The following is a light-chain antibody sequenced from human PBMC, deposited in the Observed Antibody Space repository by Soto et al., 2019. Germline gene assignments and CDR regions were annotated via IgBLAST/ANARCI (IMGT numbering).Light chain of an antibody. J-gene: IGLJ3*02. CDR1: SSNIGGNS. CDR3: SAYTARSTLV. CDR2: DDN. V-gene: IGLV1-51*01. Sequence: QSVMTQPPSVSAAPGQKVTISCSGSSSNIGGNSVSWYQQLPGTAPKLLIYDDNKRPSGIPDRFSGSKSGTSATLGITGFQTEDEGDYYCSAYTARSTLVFGGGTKVTVL.